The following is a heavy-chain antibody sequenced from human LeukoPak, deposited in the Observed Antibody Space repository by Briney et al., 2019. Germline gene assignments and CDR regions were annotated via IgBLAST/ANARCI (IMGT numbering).Heavy chain of an antibody. CDR3: ARGISLKTTNFLDP. Sequence: ASVKVSCKASGYTFTSYDINWVRQATGQGLEWMGWMNPNSGNTGYAQKFQGRVTMTRNTSISTAYMELSSLRSEDTAVYYCARGISLKTTNFLDPWGQGTLVTVSS. CDR1: GYTFTSYD. D-gene: IGHD4-11*01. J-gene: IGHJ5*02. V-gene: IGHV1-8*01. CDR2: MNPNSGNT.